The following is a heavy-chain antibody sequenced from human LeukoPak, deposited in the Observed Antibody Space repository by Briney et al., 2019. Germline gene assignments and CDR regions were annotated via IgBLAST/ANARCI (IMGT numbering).Heavy chain of an antibody. V-gene: IGHV3-21*01. D-gene: IGHD5-12*01. CDR2: ISSSSSYI. J-gene: IGHJ4*02. CDR3: ARDLGGYDPLDY. CDR1: GFTFSSYS. Sequence: GGSLRLSWAASGFTFSSYSMNWVRQAPGKGLEWVSSISSSSSYIYYADSVKGRFTISRDNAKNSLYLQMNSLRAEDTAVYYCARDLGGYDPLDYWGQGTLVTVSS.